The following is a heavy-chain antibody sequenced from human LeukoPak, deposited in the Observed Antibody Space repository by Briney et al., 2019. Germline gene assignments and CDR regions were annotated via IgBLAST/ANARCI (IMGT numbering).Heavy chain of an antibody. Sequence: ASVKVSCKASGYTFTGYYMHWVRQAPGQGLEWMGWINPNSGGTNYAQKFQGRVTMTRDTSISTAYMELSRLRSDDTAVYYRARVPLYYYDSSGYYYGLVGAFDIWGQGTMVTVSS. CDR1: GYTFTGYY. CDR3: ARVPLYYYDSSGYYYGLVGAFDI. D-gene: IGHD3-22*01. V-gene: IGHV1-2*02. J-gene: IGHJ3*02. CDR2: INPNSGGT.